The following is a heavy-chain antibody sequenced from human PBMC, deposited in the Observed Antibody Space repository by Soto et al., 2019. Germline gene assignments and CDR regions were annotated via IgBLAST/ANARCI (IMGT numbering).Heavy chain of an antibody. CDR2: IYYSGST. V-gene: IGHV4-59*01. D-gene: IGHD3-3*01. CDR1: GGSISSYC. J-gene: IGHJ6*02. CDR3: ARVGYYDFWSGSRSPFYYGMDV. Sequence: SETLSLTCTVSGGSISSYCCSWIRHPPGKGLEWIGYIYYSGSTNYNPSLKSRVTISVDTSKNQFSLKLSSVTAADTAVYYCARVGYYDFWSGSRSPFYYGMDVWGQGTTVTVSS.